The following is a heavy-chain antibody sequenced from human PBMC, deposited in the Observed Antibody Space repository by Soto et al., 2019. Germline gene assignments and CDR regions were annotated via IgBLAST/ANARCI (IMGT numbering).Heavy chain of an antibody. CDR1: GYTFNTYG. Sequence: ASVKVSCKASGYTFNTYGISWVRQAPGQGLEWMGWISPYNSNPNYAPKFQGRVTVTVDASTSTAYMELSSLRSEDTAVYYCARHAVGTGYYWGQGTLVTVSS. D-gene: IGHD1-1*01. V-gene: IGHV1-18*01. CDR2: ISPYNSNP. J-gene: IGHJ4*02. CDR3: ARHAVGTGYY.